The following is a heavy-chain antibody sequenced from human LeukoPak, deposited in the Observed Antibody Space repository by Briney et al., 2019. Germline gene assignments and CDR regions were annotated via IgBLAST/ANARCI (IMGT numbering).Heavy chain of an antibody. CDR2: IYSSGST. Sequence: SETLSLTCAVSGASVSGSNYYWGWIRQPPGKGLEWIGNIYSSGSTYYNASLQSRVTISIDTSKNQFSLRLNSVTAADTAMYYCARGPRGYSGYDPYYYYYMDVWGKGTTVTISS. J-gene: IGHJ6*03. D-gene: IGHD5-12*01. CDR3: ARGPRGYSGYDPYYYYYMDV. CDR1: GASVSGSNYY. V-gene: IGHV4-39*07.